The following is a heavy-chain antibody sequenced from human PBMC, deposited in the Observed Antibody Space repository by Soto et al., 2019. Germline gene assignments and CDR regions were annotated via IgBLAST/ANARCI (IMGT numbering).Heavy chain of an antibody. V-gene: IGHV3-23*01. CDR3: ATWHLREHAYDI. Sequence: GGSLRLSCAVSLSSYAMTWVRQAPGKGLEWVAGISVSGGSTNYADSVRGRFTTSIDSSRTTVYLQMRDLRPEDTALYFCATWHLREHAYDIWGQGTMVTVSS. CDR2: ISVSGGST. D-gene: IGHD5-12*01. J-gene: IGHJ3*02. CDR1: LSSYA.